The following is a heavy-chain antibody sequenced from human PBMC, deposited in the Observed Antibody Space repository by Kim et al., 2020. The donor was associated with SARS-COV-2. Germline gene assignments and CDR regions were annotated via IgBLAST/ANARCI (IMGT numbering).Heavy chain of an antibody. CDR1: GYSFTDYW. CDR3: ARRELYSSAWYRADF. D-gene: IGHD1-26*01. CDR2: IYPRDSET. J-gene: IGHJ5*01. Sequence: GESLKISCQSSGYSFTDYWIGWVRQTPGRGLGWMAIIYPRDSETRHSPSFQGHVSISVDKSLTTAYLEWASLKPSDTAIYYCARRELYSSAWYRADFWG. V-gene: IGHV5-51*01.